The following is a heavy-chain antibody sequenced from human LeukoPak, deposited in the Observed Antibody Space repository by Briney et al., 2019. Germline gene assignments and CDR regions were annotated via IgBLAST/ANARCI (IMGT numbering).Heavy chain of an antibody. CDR1: GGSFSSSSYY. CDR2: MYYSGST. CDR3: ARHFDRDGYKSNAFDI. J-gene: IGHJ3*02. D-gene: IGHD5-24*01. Sequence: PSETLSLTCTVSGGSFSSSSYYWGWIRQPPGKGLEWIGSMYYSGSTYYNASLGSRVTISVDTSKNQFSLKLSSVTAADTAVYYCARHFDRDGYKSNAFDIWGQGTMVTVSS. V-gene: IGHV4-39*01.